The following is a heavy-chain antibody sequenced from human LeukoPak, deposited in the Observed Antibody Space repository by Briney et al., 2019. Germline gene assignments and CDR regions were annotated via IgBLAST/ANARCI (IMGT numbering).Heavy chain of an antibody. J-gene: IGHJ3*02. V-gene: IGHV4-59*01. Sequence: SETLSLTCTVSGGSISSYYWSWIRQPPGKGLEWIGYIYYSGSTNYNPSLKSRVTISVDPSKNQFSLKLSSVTAADTAVYYCASRITMVRGVIPDAFDIWGQGTMVTVSS. CDR1: GGSISSYY. D-gene: IGHD3-10*01. CDR3: ASRITMVRGVIPDAFDI. CDR2: IYYSGST.